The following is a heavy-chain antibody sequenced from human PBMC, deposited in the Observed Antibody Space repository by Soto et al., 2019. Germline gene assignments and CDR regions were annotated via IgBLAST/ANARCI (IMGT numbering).Heavy chain of an antibody. Sequence: QVQLVESGGGVVQPGRSLRLSCAASGFTFNKNGMHWVRQAPGKGLEWVAVIWYDGSKKYYKDSVKGRFTISRDNSKNTLYLEMNSLRAEDTAVYYCARYVTNYDFDHWGQGTLVTVSS. D-gene: IGHD3-10*01. J-gene: IGHJ4*02. V-gene: IGHV3-33*01. CDR2: IWYDGSKK. CDR3: ARYVTNYDFDH. CDR1: GFTFNKNG.